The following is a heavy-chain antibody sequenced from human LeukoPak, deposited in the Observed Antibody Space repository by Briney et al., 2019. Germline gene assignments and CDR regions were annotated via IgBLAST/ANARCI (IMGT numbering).Heavy chain of an antibody. V-gene: IGHV3-33*01. CDR3: ARENFPPRSPYYYYGMDV. CDR2: IWYDGSNK. CDR1: GFTFSSYG. J-gene: IGHJ6*02. Sequence: GGSLRLSCAASGFTFSSYGIHWVRQAPGKGLEWVAVIWYDGSNKYYADSVKGRFTISRDNSKNTLYLQMNSPRAEDTAVYYCARENFPPRSPYYYYGMDVWGQGTTVTVSS.